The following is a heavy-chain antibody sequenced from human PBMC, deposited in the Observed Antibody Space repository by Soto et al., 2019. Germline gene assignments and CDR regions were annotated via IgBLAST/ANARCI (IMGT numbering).Heavy chain of an antibody. V-gene: IGHV4-61*01. D-gene: IGHD5-18*01. CDR3: ARGWDTDMVDY. J-gene: IGHJ4*02. CDR2: IYSIGST. Sequence: QVQLQESGPGLVKPSETLSLTCTVSGGSVSSGSYYWSWIRQPPGKGLEWIGYIYSIGSTNYNPSLMRRVTISVDTSKNQFSLKLSSVTAADTAVYYCARGWDTDMVDYWGQGTLVTVSS. CDR1: GGSVSSGSYY.